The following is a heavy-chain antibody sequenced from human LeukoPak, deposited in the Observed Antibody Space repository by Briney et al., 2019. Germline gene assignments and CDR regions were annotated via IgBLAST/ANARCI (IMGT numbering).Heavy chain of an antibody. CDR3: AKTGYSSGGHAFDI. CDR1: GFTFSSYA. J-gene: IGHJ3*02. V-gene: IGHV3-23*01. D-gene: IGHD6-19*01. CDR2: ISGSGGST. Sequence: GGSLRLSCAASGFTFSSYAMSWVRQAPGKGLEWVSAISGSGGSTYYADSVKGRFTISRDNYKNTLYLQINSLRAEHPAVYYCAKTGYSSGGHAFDIWGQGTMVTVSS.